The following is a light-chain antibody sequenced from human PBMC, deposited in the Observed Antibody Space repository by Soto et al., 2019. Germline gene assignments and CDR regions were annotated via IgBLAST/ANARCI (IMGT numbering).Light chain of an antibody. CDR1: QSVGRN. CDR2: GAS. J-gene: IGKJ1*01. V-gene: IGKV3-11*01. Sequence: EIVMTQSPATLSVSPWERATLSCRASQSVGRNLAWYQQKPGQAPRLLIFGASNRATGIPARFSGSGSGTDFTLTISRLEPEDFAVYYCLQRSDWRTFGRGTKVDIK. CDR3: LQRSDWRT.